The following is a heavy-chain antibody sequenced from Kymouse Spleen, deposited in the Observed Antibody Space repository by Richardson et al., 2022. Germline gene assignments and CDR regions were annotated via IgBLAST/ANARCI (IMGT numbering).Heavy chain of an antibody. J-gene: IGHJ6*02. V-gene: IGHV4-34*01. CDR2: INHSGST. D-gene: IGHD3-10*01. CDR3: AREEYGSGYYGMDV. CDR1: GGSFSGYY. Sequence: QVQLQQWGAGLLKPSETLSLTCAVYGGSFSGYYWSWIRQPPGKGLEWIGEINHSGSTNYNPSLKSRVTISVDTSKNQFSLKLSSVTAADTAVYYCAREEYGSGYYGMDVWGQGTTVTVSS.